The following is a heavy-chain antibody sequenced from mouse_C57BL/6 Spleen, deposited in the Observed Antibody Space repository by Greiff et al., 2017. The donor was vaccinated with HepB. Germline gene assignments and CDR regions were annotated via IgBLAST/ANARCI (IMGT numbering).Heavy chain of an antibody. Sequence: EVMLVESGGGLVKPGGSLKLSCAASGFTFSDYGMHWVRQAPEKGLEWVAYISSGSSTIYYADTVKGRFTISRDNAKNTLFLQTTSLRSEDTAMYYCARKDWYFDVWGTGTTVTVSS. J-gene: IGHJ1*03. CDR2: ISSGSSTI. V-gene: IGHV5-17*01. CDR1: GFTFSDYG. CDR3: ARKDWYFDV.